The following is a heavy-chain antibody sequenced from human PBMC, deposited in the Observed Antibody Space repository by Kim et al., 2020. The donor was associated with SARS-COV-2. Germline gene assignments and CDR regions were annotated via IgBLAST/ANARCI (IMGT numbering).Heavy chain of an antibody. CDR1: GGSISSYY. J-gene: IGHJ4*02. CDR2: IYYSGST. V-gene: IGHV4-59*13. Sequence: SETLSLTCTVSGGSISSYYWSWIRQPPGKGLEWIGYIYYSGSTNYNPSLKSRVTISVDTSKNQFSLKLSSVTAADTAVYYCARGPMVRGVLSRGYYFDYWGQGTLVTVSS. D-gene: IGHD3-10*01. CDR3: ARGPMVRGVLSRGYYFDY.